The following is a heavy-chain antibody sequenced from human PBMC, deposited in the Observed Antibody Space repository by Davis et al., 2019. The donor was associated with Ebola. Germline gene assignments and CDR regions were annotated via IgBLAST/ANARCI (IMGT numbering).Heavy chain of an antibody. J-gene: IGHJ5*02. CDR1: GGSISSYY. V-gene: IGHV4-59*12. Sequence: SETLSLTCTVSGGSISSYYWSWIRQPPGKGLEWIGYIYYSGSTNYNPSLKSRVTISVDTSKNQFSLKLSSVIAADTAVYYCARGSVYYDILTGYFWFDPWGQGTLVTVSS. CDR3: ARGSVYYDILTGYFWFDP. D-gene: IGHD3-9*01. CDR2: IYYSGST.